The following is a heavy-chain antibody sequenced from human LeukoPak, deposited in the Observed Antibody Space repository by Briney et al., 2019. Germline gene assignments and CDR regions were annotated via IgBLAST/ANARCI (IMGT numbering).Heavy chain of an antibody. CDR1: GFTFSGSA. D-gene: IGHD6-13*01. J-gene: IGHJ6*02. CDR3: TTAAGTGGYYYYYGMDV. Sequence: GGSLRLSCAASGFTFSGSAMHWFRQASGKGLEWVGRIRSKANSYATAYAASVKGRFTISRDDSKNTAYLQMNSLKTEDTAVYYCTTAAGTGGYYYYYGMDVWGQGTTVTVSS. CDR2: IRSKANSYAT. V-gene: IGHV3-73*01.